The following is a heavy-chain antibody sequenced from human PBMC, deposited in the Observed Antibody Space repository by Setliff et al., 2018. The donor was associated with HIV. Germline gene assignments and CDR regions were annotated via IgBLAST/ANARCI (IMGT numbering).Heavy chain of an antibody. V-gene: IGHV4-34*01. Sequence: PSETLSLTCAVYGGSFSGYYWSWIRQPPGKGLEWIGEINHSGGTNYTPSLKSRVTISVATSKNQFSLKLSSVTAADTAVYYCARGGYYSGSGSSLNYYGMDVWGQGTTVTVSS. CDR3: ARGGYYSGSGSSLNYYGMDV. D-gene: IGHD3-10*01. CDR2: INHSGGT. CDR1: GGSFSGYY. J-gene: IGHJ6*02.